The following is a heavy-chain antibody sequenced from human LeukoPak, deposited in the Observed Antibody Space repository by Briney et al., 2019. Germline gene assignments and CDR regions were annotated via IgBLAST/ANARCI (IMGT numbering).Heavy chain of an antibody. CDR1: GYTFTSYG. V-gene: IGHV1-18*01. CDR3: ATELYDFWSGRLVAFDI. J-gene: IGHJ3*02. Sequence: ASVKVSCKASGYTFTSYGISWVRQAPGQGLEWMGWISAYNGNTNYAQKLQGRVTMTTDTSTSTAYMELSSLRSEDTAVYYCATELYDFWSGRLVAFDIWGQGTMVTVSS. D-gene: IGHD3-3*01. CDR2: ISAYNGNT.